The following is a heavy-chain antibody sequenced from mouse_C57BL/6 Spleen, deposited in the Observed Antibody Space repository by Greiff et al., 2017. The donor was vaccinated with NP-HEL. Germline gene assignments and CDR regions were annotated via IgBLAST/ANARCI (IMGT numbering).Heavy chain of an antibody. CDR1: GYTFTSYW. V-gene: IGHV1-52*01. CDR2: IDPSDRET. Sequence: VQLQQSGAELVRPGSSVKLSCKASGYTFTSYWMHWVKQRPIQGLEWIGNIDPSDRETHYNQKFKDKATLTVDKSSITAYMQLSSLTSEDSAVYYCARKGVTAMDYWGQGTSVTVSS. J-gene: IGHJ4*01. D-gene: IGHD2-2*01. CDR3: ARKGVTAMDY.